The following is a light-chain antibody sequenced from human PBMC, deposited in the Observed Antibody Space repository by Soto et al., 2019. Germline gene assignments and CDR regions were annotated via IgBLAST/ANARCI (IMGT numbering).Light chain of an antibody. CDR2: GAS. CDR1: QSVSSSY. CDR3: QQRDNWPQT. Sequence: EIVLTQSPGTLSLSPGERATLSCRASQSVSSSYLAWYQQKPGQAPRLLIYGASNRATGIPARFSGSGSGTDFTLTISSLEPEDSAFYYCQQRDNWPQTFGQGTKVDIK. V-gene: IGKV3D-20*02. J-gene: IGKJ1*01.